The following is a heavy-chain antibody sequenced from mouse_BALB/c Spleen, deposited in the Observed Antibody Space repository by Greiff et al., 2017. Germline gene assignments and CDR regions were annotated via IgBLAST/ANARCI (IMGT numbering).Heavy chain of an antibody. J-gene: IGHJ2*01. CDR3: ARKGTGHYFDY. D-gene: IGHD4-1*01. CDR1: GYTFSSYW. Sequence: QVQLKQSGAELMKPGASVKISCKATGYTFSSYWIEWVKQRPGHGLEWIGEILPGSGSTNYNEKFKGKATFTADTSSNTAYMQLSSLTSEDSAVYYCARKGTGHYFDYWGQGTTLTVSS. V-gene: IGHV1-9*01. CDR2: ILPGSGST.